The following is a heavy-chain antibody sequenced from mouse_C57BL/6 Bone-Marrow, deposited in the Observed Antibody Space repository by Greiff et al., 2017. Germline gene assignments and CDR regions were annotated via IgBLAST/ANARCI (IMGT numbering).Heavy chain of an antibody. CDR2: INSDGGST. V-gene: IGHV5-2*01. Sequence: EVQLQESGGGLVQPGESLKLSCESNEYEFPSHDMSWVRKTPEKRLELVAAINSDGGSTYYPDTMERRFIISRDNTKKTLYLQMSSLKSEDTAMYYCARRFIFYWYFDVWGTGTTVTVSS. CDR1: EYEFPSHD. CDR3: ARRFIFYWYFDV. D-gene: IGHD1-1*01. J-gene: IGHJ1*03.